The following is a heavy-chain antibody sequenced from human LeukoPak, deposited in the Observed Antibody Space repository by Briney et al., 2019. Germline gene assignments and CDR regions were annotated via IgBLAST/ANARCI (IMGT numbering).Heavy chain of an antibody. D-gene: IGHD3-22*01. CDR1: GGSISSGGYY. CDR2: IYYSGST. Sequence: SETLSLTCTVSGGSISSGGYYWSWIRQHPGKGLEWIGYIYYSGSTYYNPSLKSRVTISVDKSKNQFSLKLSSVTAADTAVYYCARASWFYYDSSGYYYFDYWGQGTLVTVSS. J-gene: IGHJ4*02. CDR3: ARASWFYYDSSGYYYFDY. V-gene: IGHV4-31*03.